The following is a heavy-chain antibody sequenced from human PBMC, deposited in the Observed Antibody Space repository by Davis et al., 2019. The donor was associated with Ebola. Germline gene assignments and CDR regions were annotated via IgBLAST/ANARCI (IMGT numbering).Heavy chain of an antibody. Sequence: SETLSLTCAVSGDSISSSNWWSWVRQPPGKGLEWIGEIYHSGSTYYNPSLKSRVTISVDRSKNQFSLKLSSVTAADTAVYYCAKCRSGGSCYYGMDVWGQGTTVTVSS. CDR2: IYHSGST. CDR3: AKCRSGGSCYYGMDV. D-gene: IGHD2-15*01. CDR1: GDSISSSNW. J-gene: IGHJ6*02. V-gene: IGHV4-4*02.